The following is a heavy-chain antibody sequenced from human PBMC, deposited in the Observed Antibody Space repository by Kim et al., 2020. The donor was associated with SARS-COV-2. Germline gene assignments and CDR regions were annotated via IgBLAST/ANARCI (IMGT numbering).Heavy chain of an antibody. V-gene: IGHV3-11*04. Sequence: KGRCTISRDNAKNSLYLQMNSRRAEDTAVYYCARSTYYYGSGLVNNWFDPWGQGTLVTVSS. D-gene: IGHD3-10*01. CDR3: ARSTYYYGSGLVNNWFDP. J-gene: IGHJ5*02.